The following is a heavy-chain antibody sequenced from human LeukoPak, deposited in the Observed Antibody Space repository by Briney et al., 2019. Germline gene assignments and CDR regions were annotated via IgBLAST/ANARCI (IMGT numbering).Heavy chain of an antibody. CDR3: AKVMKGSEGLTMVRGVIIKTAGLYYMDV. D-gene: IGHD3-10*01. V-gene: IGHV3-23*01. CDR2: ISASGGST. J-gene: IGHJ6*03. CDR1: GFTLSSYA. Sequence: PGGSLRLSCAASGFTLSSYAMSWVRQAPGKGLEWVSSISASGGSTNYADSVKGRFTISRDNSKNTVYLQMNSLRAEDTAVYYRAKVMKGSEGLTMVRGVIIKTAGLYYMDVWGKGTTVTVSS.